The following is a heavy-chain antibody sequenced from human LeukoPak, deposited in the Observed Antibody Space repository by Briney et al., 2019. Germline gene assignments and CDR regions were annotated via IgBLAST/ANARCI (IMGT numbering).Heavy chain of an antibody. CDR2: ISYDGSNK. V-gene: IGHV3-30*04. CDR1: GFTFSSYA. CDR3: ARDSGSGSYYTPFDY. Sequence: GGSLRLSCAASGFTFSSYAMHWVRQAPGKGLEWVAVISYDGSNKYYADSVKGRFTISRDNSKNTLYLQMNSLRAEDTAVYYCARDSGSGSYYTPFDYWGQGTLVTVSS. J-gene: IGHJ4*02. D-gene: IGHD3-10*01.